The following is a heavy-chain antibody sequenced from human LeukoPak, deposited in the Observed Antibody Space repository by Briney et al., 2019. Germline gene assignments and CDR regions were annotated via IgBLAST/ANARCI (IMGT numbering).Heavy chain of an antibody. D-gene: IGHD5-18*01. CDR1: GFTFSSYT. J-gene: IGHJ4*02. CDR3: ARGATRGYSYGPPRPDY. Sequence: HGRSLRLSCAASGFTFSSYTIHWVRQAPGKGLEWVALLSHDGANEYYADSVKGRFTISRDTSKNTLSLQMNSLRAEDTAVYYCARGATRGYSYGPPRPDYWGQGTLVTVST. CDR2: LSHDGANE. V-gene: IGHV3-30-3*01.